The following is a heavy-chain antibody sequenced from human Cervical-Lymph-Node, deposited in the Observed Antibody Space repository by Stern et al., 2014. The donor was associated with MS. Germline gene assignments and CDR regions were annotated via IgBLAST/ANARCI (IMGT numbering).Heavy chain of an antibody. CDR3: ARDTSSPERSDW. J-gene: IGHJ4*02. CDR2: ITNVGST. CDR1: GVTVSRDY. D-gene: IGHD1-1*01. V-gene: IGHV3-53*01. Sequence: EVQLVESGGGVIKPGGSLRLSCTASGVTVSRDYMTWVRQAPGQGLEWVSLITNVGSTFYTDSVKGRFTISRDDSKNTVYLHMTSLRAEDTAMYYCARDTSSPERSDWWGQGTLVTVSS.